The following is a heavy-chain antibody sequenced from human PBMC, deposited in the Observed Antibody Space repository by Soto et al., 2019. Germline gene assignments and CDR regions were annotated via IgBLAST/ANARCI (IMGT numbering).Heavy chain of an antibody. CDR1: GYTFTXYG. J-gene: IGHJ4*02. D-gene: IGHD2-15*01. CDR3: ARDPGAASFDF. V-gene: IGHV1-18*01. Sequence: ASVKVSCKSSGYTFTXYGISWLRQAPGEGLEWVGWINTSNDNKLYAQKLQGRLTLTTDTSTSTAYMDLTTLRSDDTAVYFCARDPGAASFDFWAQGTLVTVSS. CDR2: INTSNDNK.